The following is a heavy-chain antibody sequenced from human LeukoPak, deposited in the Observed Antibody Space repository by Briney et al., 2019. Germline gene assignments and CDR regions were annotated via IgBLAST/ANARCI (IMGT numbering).Heavy chain of an antibody. V-gene: IGHV3-74*01. Sequence: GGSLRLSCAASGFTFNNYWMHWVRQAPGKGLVWVSPINPDGTVTTYADSVKGRFTISRDNAKNTLYLQMNSLRAEDTAVHYCVRDSPSGFFDLWGRGTLVTVSS. D-gene: IGHD6-19*01. CDR1: GFTFNNYW. CDR3: VRDSPSGFFDL. J-gene: IGHJ2*01. CDR2: INPDGTVT.